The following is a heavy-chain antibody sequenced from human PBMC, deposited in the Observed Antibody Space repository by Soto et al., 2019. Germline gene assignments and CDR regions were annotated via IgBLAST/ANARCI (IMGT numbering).Heavy chain of an antibody. Sequence: PGGSLRLSCAASGFTFSDYYMSWIRQAPGKGLEWVSYISSSGSTIYYADSVKGRFTISRDNAKNSLYLQMNSLRAEDTAVYYCARGGVVLMKYYYYYYMDVWGKGTTVTVSS. CDR3: ARGGVVLMKYYYYYYMDV. J-gene: IGHJ6*03. V-gene: IGHV3-11*01. CDR2: ISSSGSTI. D-gene: IGHD2-8*01. CDR1: GFTFSDYY.